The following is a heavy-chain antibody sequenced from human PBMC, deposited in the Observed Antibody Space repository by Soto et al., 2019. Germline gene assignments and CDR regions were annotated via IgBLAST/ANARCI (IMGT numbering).Heavy chain of an antibody. CDR3: ARTYYDSLTGYSPNPFDY. Sequence: ASVKVSCKASGYTFTSYAIHWVRQAPGQRLEWMGWINAGYGNTKYSQKFQGRVTITRDTSASTAYMELNSLRSEDTAVYYCARTYYDSLTGYSPNPFDYWGQGTLVTVSS. CDR2: INAGYGNT. CDR1: GYTFTSYA. V-gene: IGHV1-3*01. D-gene: IGHD3-9*01. J-gene: IGHJ4*02.